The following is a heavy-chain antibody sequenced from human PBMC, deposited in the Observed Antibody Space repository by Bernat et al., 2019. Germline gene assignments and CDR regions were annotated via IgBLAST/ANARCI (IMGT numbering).Heavy chain of an antibody. Sequence: EVHLLESGGGLVQPGGSLRLSCAASGFTFSTYAMSWVRQAPGKGLEWVGRIKSKTDGGTTDYAAPVKGRFTISRDDSKNTLYLQMNSLKTEDTAVYYCTTDMTTVTAPLGYWGQGTLVTVSS. CDR3: TTDMTTVTAPLGY. CDR2: IKSKTDGGTT. V-gene: IGHV3-15*01. J-gene: IGHJ4*02. D-gene: IGHD4-17*01. CDR1: GFTFSTYA.